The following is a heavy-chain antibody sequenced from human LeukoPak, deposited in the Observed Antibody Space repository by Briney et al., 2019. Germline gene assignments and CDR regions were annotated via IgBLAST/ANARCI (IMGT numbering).Heavy chain of an antibody. CDR1: GGSISSSDW. J-gene: IGHJ4*02. CDR2: IYHSGST. Sequence: SETLSLTCAVSGGSISSSDWWSWVRQPPGKGLEWIGEIYHSGSTNYNPSLKSRVTISVDTSKNQFSLKLSSVTAADTAVYYCARGGFWSGYYYFDYWGQGTLVTVSS. CDR3: ARGGFWSGYYYFDY. V-gene: IGHV4-4*02. D-gene: IGHD3-3*01.